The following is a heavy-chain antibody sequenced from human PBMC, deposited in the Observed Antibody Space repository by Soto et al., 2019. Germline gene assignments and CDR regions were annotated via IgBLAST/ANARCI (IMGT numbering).Heavy chain of an antibody. V-gene: IGHV4-31*03. CDR3: ARAFSSWGIGVAFDI. CDR1: GGSISSGGYY. D-gene: IGHD6-13*01. CDR2: IYYSGST. Sequence: PSETLSLTCTVSGGSISSGGYYWSWIRQHPGKGLEWIGYIYYSGSTYYNPSLKSRVTISVDTSKNQFSLKLSSVTAADTAVYYCARAFSSWGIGVAFDIWGQGTTVTVSS. J-gene: IGHJ3*02.